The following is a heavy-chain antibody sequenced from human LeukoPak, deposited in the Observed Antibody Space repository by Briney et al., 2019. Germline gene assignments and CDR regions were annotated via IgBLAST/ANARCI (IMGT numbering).Heavy chain of an antibody. CDR1: GFTFSSYA. CDR3: AIMPGVVVAAATGY. CDR2: ISYDGSNK. Sequence: GRSLRLSCAASGFTFSSYAMHWVRQAPGKGVEWVAVISYDGSNKYYADSVKGRFTISRDNSKNTLYLQMNSLRAEDTAVYYCAIMPGVVVAAATGYWGQGTLVTVSS. J-gene: IGHJ4*02. D-gene: IGHD2-15*01. V-gene: IGHV3-30-3*01.